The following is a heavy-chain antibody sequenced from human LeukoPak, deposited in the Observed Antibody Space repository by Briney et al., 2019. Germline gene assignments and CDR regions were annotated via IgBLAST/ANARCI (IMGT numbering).Heavy chain of an antibody. Sequence: ASVKVSCKASGYTFTSYGISWVRQAPGQGLEWMGWISAYNGNTNYAQKLQGRVTMTTDTSTSTAYMELRSLRSDDTAVYYCARDLHRVVVRGVIIRMRSGGYFDYWGQGTLVTVSS. CDR1: GYTFTSYG. CDR3: ARDLHRVVVRGVIIRMRSGGYFDY. CDR2: ISAYNGNT. D-gene: IGHD3-10*01. J-gene: IGHJ4*02. V-gene: IGHV1-18*01.